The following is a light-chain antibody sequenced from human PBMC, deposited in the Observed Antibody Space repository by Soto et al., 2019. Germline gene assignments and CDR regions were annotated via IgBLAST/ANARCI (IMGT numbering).Light chain of an antibody. CDR1: QSISSY. CDR2: AAS. Sequence: DIQMTQSPSSLSASVGDRFTITCRASQSISSYLNWYQQKPGKAPKLLIYAASSLQSGVPSRLSGSGSGTEFTLTISSLQPEDFATYYCQQAYSFPITFGQGTRLEIK. J-gene: IGKJ5*01. CDR3: QQAYSFPIT. V-gene: IGKV1-39*01.